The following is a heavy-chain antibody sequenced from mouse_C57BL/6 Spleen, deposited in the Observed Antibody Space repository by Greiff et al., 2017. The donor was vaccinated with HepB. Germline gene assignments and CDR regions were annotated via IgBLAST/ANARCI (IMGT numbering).Heavy chain of an antibody. CDR2: INPNNGGT. Sequence: EVQLQQSGPELVKPGASVKISCKASGYTFTDYYMNWVKQSYGKRLEWIGDINPNNGGTSYTQKFKGKATLTVDKSSSTAYMELRSLTSEDSAVYYCARDHNYYGSSTYAMDYWGQGTSVTVSS. J-gene: IGHJ4*01. CDR1: GYTFTDYY. V-gene: IGHV1-26*01. CDR3: ARDHNYYGSSTYAMDY. D-gene: IGHD1-1*01.